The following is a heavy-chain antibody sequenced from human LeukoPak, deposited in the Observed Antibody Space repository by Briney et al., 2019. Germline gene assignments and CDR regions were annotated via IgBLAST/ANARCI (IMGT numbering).Heavy chain of an antibody. CDR3: ARLASLYDSSGYYWGDY. J-gene: IGHJ4*02. CDR1: GYTFTGYY. V-gene: IGHV1-2*02. D-gene: IGHD3-22*01. CDR2: INPNSGGP. Sequence: GASVKVSCKASGYTFTGYYMHWVRQAPGQGLEWRGWINPNSGGPNYAQKFQGRVTMTRDKSISTAYMELSRLRSDDTAVYYCARLASLYDSSGYYWGDYWGQGTLVTVSS.